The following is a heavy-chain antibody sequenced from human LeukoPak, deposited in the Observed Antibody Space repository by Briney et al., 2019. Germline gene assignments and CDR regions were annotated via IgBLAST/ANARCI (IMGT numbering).Heavy chain of an antibody. V-gene: IGHV3-64D*09. Sequence: PGGSLRLSCAASGFTFSSYGMHWVRQAPGKGLEYVSAISSHGGSTYYADSVKGRFTISRDNSKNTLYLQMSSLRAEDTAVYYCVKDEAPYYYDSSGYYFGDWGQGTLVTVSS. CDR3: VKDEAPYYYDSSGYYFGD. J-gene: IGHJ4*02. D-gene: IGHD3-22*01. CDR2: ISSHGGST. CDR1: GFTFSSYG.